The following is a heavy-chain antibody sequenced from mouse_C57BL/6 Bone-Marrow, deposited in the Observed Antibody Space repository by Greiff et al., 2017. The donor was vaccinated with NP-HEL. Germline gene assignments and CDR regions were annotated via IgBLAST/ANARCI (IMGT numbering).Heavy chain of an antibody. CDR3: ARGGCGFAY. CDR1: GYTFTDYY. V-gene: IGHV1-19*01. CDR2: INPYNGGT. J-gene: IGHJ3*01. Sequence: VKPGASVKMSCKASGYTFTDYYMNWVKQSHGKSLEWIGVINPYNGGTSYNQKFKGKATLTVDKSSSTAYMELNSLTSEDSAVYYCARGGCGFAYWGQGTLVTVSA.